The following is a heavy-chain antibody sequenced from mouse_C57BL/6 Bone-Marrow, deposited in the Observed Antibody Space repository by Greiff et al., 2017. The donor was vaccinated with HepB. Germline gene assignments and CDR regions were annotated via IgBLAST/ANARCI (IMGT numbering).Heavy chain of an antibody. Sequence: EVMLVESGGGLVQPGGSLSLSCAASGFTFTDYYMSWVRQPPGKALEWLGFIRNKANGYTTEYSASVKGRFTISRDNSQSILYRQMNALRAEDSATYYCARYISMVTYYFDYWGQGTTLTVSS. V-gene: IGHV7-3*01. CDR1: GFTFTDYY. J-gene: IGHJ2*01. CDR2: IRNKANGYTT. D-gene: IGHD2-2*01. CDR3: ARYISMVTYYFDY.